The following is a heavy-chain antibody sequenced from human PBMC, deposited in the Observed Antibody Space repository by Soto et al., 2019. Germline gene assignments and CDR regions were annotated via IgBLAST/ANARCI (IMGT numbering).Heavy chain of an antibody. CDR3: ARDNCGGDCHFDY. Sequence: PSETLSLTCPVSGYSISSGYYWGCIRQPPRKGLEWIASISHHGSTYYNPSLKSRVTISLDTSKNQVSLKLSSVTAADTAVYYCARDNCGGDCHFDYWGQGTLVTVSS. CDR1: GYSISSGYY. J-gene: IGHJ4*02. D-gene: IGHD2-21*02. CDR2: ISHHGST. V-gene: IGHV4-38-2*02.